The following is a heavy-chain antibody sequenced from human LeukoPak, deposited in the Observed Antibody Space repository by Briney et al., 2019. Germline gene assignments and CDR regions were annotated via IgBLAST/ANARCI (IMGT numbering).Heavy chain of an antibody. J-gene: IGHJ5*02. Sequence: PSETLSLTCAVSGYSISSGYYWAWIRQPPGKGLEWIGSIYHTGSTYYNPSLKSRVTISVDTSKNQFSLKLSSVTAADTAVYYCARGRITMVRGVYRHNWFDPWGQGTLVTVSS. CDR2: IYHTGST. CDR1: GYSISSGYY. CDR3: ARGRITMVRGVYRHNWFDP. D-gene: IGHD3-10*01. V-gene: IGHV4-38-2*01.